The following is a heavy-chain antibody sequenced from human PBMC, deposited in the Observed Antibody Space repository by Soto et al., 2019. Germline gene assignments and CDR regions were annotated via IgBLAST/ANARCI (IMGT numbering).Heavy chain of an antibody. Sequence: PGESLKISCKGSGYSFTSYWISWVRQMPGKGLEWMGRIDPSDSYTNYSPSFQGHVTISADKSISTAYLQWSSLKASDTAMYYCARAHVDTNYYYYGMDVWGQGTTVTVSS. V-gene: IGHV5-10-1*01. CDR2: IDPSDSYT. J-gene: IGHJ6*02. CDR1: GYSFTSYW. D-gene: IGHD5-18*01. CDR3: ARAHVDTNYYYYGMDV.